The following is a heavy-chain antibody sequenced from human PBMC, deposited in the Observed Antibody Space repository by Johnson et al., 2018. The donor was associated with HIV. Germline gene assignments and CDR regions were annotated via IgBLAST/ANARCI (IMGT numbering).Heavy chain of an antibody. CDR2: ISYDGSNK. D-gene: IGHD2-15*01. V-gene: IGHV3-30*04. CDR1: GFTFSSYA. Sequence: QVQLVESGGGLVQPGGSLRLSCAASGFTFSSYAMHWVRQAPGKGLEWVAVISYDGSNKYYADSVKGRFTISRDNSKNTLYLQMNSLRAEDTAVYYCAKDNIVGVSRDAFDIWGQGTMVTVSS. CDR3: AKDNIVGVSRDAFDI. J-gene: IGHJ3*02.